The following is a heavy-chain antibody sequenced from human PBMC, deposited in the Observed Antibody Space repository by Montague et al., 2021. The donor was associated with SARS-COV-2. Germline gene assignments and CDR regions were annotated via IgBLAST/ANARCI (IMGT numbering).Heavy chain of an antibody. Sequence: SETLSLTCAVYGGSFSGYYWNWIRQPPGKGLEWIGEINHSGSTNYNPSLKSRVTMSVDMSNYQFTLQLTSLTSADTAVYYCARGQRGFPFWGQGKLVTVSS. CDR1: GGSFSGYY. D-gene: IGHD5-12*01. CDR2: INHSGST. V-gene: IGHV4-34*01. J-gene: IGHJ4*02. CDR3: ARGQRGFPF.